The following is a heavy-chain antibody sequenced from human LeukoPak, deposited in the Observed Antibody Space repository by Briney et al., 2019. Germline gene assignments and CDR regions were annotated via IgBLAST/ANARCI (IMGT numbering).Heavy chain of an antibody. J-gene: IGHJ2*01. CDR2: ISSSSSYI. CDR3: ARGLPGDWYFDL. V-gene: IGHV3-21*01. CDR1: GFTFSSYS. Sequence: GGSLRLSCAASGFTFSSYSMNWVRQAPGKGLEWVSSISSSSSYIYYADSVKGRFTISRDNAKNSLYLQMNSLRAEDTAVYYCARGLPGDWYFDLWGRGTLVTVSS.